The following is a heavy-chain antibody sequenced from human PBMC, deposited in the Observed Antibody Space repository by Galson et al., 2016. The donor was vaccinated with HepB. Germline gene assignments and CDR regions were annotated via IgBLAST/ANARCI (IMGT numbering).Heavy chain of an antibody. J-gene: IGHJ4*02. D-gene: IGHD3-16*01. CDR2: IYHTGST. CDR3: ARGKGGGGYDY. Sequence: WVRQPPGMGLEWIGYIYHTGSTYYNPTLKSPVTISVDRSTNHFSLQLSSVTAANTAVYYCARGKGGGGYDYWGAGTLVTVS. V-gene: IGHV4-30-2*01.